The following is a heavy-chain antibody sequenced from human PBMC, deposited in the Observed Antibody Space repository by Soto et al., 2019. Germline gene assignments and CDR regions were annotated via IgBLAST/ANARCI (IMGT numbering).Heavy chain of an antibody. CDR2: INHSGST. Sequence: SETLSLTCAVYGGSFSGYYWSWIRQPPGKGLEWIGEINHSGSTNYNPSIKSRVTISVDTSKNQFSLKLSSVTAADTAVYYCARLGSSRFPYYYYYGMDVWGQGTTVTVSS. V-gene: IGHV4-34*01. J-gene: IGHJ6*02. CDR3: ARLGSSRFPYYYYYGMDV. D-gene: IGHD6-6*01. CDR1: GGSFSGYY.